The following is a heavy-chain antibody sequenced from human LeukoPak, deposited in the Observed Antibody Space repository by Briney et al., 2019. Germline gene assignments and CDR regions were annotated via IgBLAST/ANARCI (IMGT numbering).Heavy chain of an antibody. CDR1: GASISRSSHY. CDR2: IHYSGST. CDR3: ARHQRISGSGYYLDY. V-gene: IGHV4-39*01. Sequence: PSETLSLTCTVSGASISRSSHYWGWIRQPPGEGLEWIGSIHYSGSTYYKLSLRSRVTMSVDTSNNQFSLKLSSVTAADTAVYYCARHQRISGSGYYLDYWGQGTLVAASS. J-gene: IGHJ4*02. D-gene: IGHD3-22*01.